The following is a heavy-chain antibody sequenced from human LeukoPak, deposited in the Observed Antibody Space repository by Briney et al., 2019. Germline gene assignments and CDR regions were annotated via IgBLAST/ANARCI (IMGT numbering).Heavy chain of an antibody. V-gene: IGHV1-69*05. J-gene: IGHJ4*02. CDR1: GGTFSSYA. CDR3: ARSYDYVWGSYRH. Sequence: GASVKVSCKASGGTFSSYAISWVRQAPGQGLEWMGRIIPIFGAANYAQKFQGRVTITTDESTSTAYMELSSLRSEDTAVYYCARSYDYVWGSYRHWGQGTLVTVSS. CDR2: IIPIFGAA. D-gene: IGHD3-16*02.